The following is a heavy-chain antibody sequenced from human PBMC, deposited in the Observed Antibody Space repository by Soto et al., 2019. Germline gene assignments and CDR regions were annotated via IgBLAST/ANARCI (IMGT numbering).Heavy chain of an antibody. Sequence: ASVKVTCKASGYTFTSYGISWVRQAPGQGLEWMGLISAYNGNTNYAQKLQGRVIMTTDTSTSTAYMELRSLISDDTAVYYCARTHPKWQTNWFDPWGQGTLVTVSS. CDR2: ISAYNGNT. CDR3: ARTHPKWQTNWFDP. D-gene: IGHD5-12*01. V-gene: IGHV1-18*01. CDR1: GYTFTSYG. J-gene: IGHJ5*02.